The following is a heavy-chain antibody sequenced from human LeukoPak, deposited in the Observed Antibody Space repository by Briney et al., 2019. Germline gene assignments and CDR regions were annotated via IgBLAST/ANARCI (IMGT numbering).Heavy chain of an antibody. J-gene: IGHJ4*02. D-gene: IGHD2-8*01. V-gene: IGHV1-2*02. CDR3: ARDPGRPYCTNGVCYDFDY. CDR2: IYPNSGGT. Sequence: ASVKVSCKASGYTFTGYYMHWVRQAPGQGLEWMGWIYPNSGGTNYAQKFQGRVTMTRDTSISTAYMELSRLRSDDTAVYYCARDPGRPYCTNGVCYDFDYWGQGTLVTVSS. CDR1: GYTFTGYY.